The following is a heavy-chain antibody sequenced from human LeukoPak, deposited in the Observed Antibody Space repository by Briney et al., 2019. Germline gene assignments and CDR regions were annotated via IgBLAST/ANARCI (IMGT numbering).Heavy chain of an antibody. Sequence: PSETLSLTCTVSGGSISSGSHYWSWIRQPAGKGLEWIGRIYTSGSTNYNPSLKSRVTISVDRSKNQFSLKLSSVTAADTAVYFCARESYDSSYYYYYMDVWGKGTTVTISS. V-gene: IGHV4-61*02. CDR1: GGSISSGSHY. CDR3: ARESYDSSYYYYYMDV. J-gene: IGHJ6*03. D-gene: IGHD2-21*01. CDR2: IYTSGST.